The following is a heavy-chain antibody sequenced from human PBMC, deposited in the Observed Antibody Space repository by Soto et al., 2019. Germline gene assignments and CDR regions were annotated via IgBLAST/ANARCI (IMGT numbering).Heavy chain of an antibody. J-gene: IGHJ5*02. Sequence: PSETLSLTCTVSGGSISSYYWSWIRQPPGKGLEWIGYIYYSGSTNYNPSLKSRVTISVDTSKNQFSLKLSSVTAADTAVYYCARVWNEDWFDPWGQGTLVTAPQ. CDR1: GGSISSYY. D-gene: IGHD1-1*01. CDR2: IYYSGST. CDR3: ARVWNEDWFDP. V-gene: IGHV4-59*01.